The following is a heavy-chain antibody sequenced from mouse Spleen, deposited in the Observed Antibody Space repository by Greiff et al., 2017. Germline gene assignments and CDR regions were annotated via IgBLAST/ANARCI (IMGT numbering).Heavy chain of an antibody. D-gene: IGHD2-13*01. J-gene: IGHJ2*01. V-gene: IGHV10-1*01. CDR3: VSIYYGDYDYFDY. Sequence: EVQVVESGGGLVQPKGSLKLSCAASGFSFNTYAMNWVRQAPGKGLEWVARIRSKSNNYATYYADSVKDRFTISRDDSESMLYLQMNNLKTEDTAMYYCVSIYYGDYDYFDYWGQGTTLTVSS. CDR1: GFSFNTYA. CDR2: IRSKSNNYAT.